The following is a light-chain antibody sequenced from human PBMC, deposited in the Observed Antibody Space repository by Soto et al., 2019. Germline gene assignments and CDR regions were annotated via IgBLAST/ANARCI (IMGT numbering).Light chain of an antibody. CDR3: QHYNSYSEA. J-gene: IGKJ1*01. Sequence: DIQMTQSPSTLSASVGDRLTITCRASQSVSWWLAWYQQKPGKAPKLLIYDASTLESGVPLRFSGSGSGTEFTLTISSLQPDDFATYYCQHYNSYSEAFGQGTKVELK. CDR2: DAS. V-gene: IGKV1-5*01. CDR1: QSVSWW.